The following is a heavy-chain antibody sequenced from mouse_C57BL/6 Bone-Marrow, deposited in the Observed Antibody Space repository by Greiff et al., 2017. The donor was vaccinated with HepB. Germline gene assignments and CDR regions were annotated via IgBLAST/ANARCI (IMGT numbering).Heavy chain of an antibody. V-gene: IGHV1-54*01. Sequence: VQLQQSGAELVRPGTSVKVSCKASGYAFTNYLIEWVKQRPGQGLEWIGVINPGSGGTNYNEKFKGKATLTADKSSSTAYMQLSSLTSEDSAVYFCARQVSSTMITTRAMDYWGQGTSVTVSS. J-gene: IGHJ4*01. CDR3: ARQVSSTMITTRAMDY. CDR1: GYAFTNYL. D-gene: IGHD2-4*01. CDR2: INPGSGGT.